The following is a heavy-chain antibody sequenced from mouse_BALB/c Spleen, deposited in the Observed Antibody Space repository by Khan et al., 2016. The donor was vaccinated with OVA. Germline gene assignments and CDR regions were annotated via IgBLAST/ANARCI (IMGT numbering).Heavy chain of an antibody. Sequence: QVQLQQSGAEVVRPGASVKMSCKASDYTFTSNTMHWVKQRPGQGLEWIGYINPRSGYTIYNQKFKDKATLTADISSSTAYTQLSSLTSDDSAVYYCARRTTGYAMDYWGQGTSVTVSS. CDR2: INPRSGYT. CDR1: DYTFTSNT. V-gene: IGHV1-4*01. D-gene: IGHD2-14*01. CDR3: ARRTTGYAMDY. J-gene: IGHJ4*01.